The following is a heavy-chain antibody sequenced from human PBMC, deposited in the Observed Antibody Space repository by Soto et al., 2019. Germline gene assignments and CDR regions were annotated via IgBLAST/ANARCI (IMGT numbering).Heavy chain of an antibody. J-gene: IGHJ4*02. D-gene: IGHD2-15*01. CDR3: AKETYSGPLDY. V-gene: IGHV3-30*18. CDR2: ISYDGSNK. CDR1: GFTFSSYG. Sequence: QVQLVESGGGVVQPGRSLRLSCAASGFTFSSYGMHWVRQAPGKGLEWVAVISYDGSNKYYADSVKGRFTISRHNSKNTMYLPRNSLRAEDTAVYYCAKETYSGPLDYWGQGTLVTVSS.